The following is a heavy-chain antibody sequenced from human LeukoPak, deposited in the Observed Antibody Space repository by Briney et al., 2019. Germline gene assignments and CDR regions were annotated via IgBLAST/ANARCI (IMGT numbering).Heavy chain of an antibody. V-gene: IGHV4-39*01. J-gene: IGHJ4*02. CDR1: GGSISSSSYY. CDR2: IYYSGST. Sequence: SETLSLTCTVSGGSISSSSYYWGWIRQPPGKGLEWIGSIYYSGSTYYNPSLKSRVTISVDTSKNQFSLKLSSVTAADTAVYYCARLIALILSPVLSGHDYWGQGTLVTVSS. CDR3: ARLIALILSPVLSGHDY. D-gene: IGHD3-16*01.